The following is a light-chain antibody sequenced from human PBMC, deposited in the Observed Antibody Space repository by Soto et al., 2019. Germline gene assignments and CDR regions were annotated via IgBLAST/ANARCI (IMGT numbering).Light chain of an antibody. CDR2: DVS. Sequence: QSALTQPASVSGSPGQSITISCTGTSSDVGAYNYVSWYQQHPGKAPKLMIYDVSNRPSGVSNRFSGSKSDNMASLTISGLWTEDEADYYCSSYTSTNTRYVFGTGTKVTVL. J-gene: IGLJ1*01. CDR1: SSDVGAYNY. CDR3: SSYTSTNTRYV. V-gene: IGLV2-14*01.